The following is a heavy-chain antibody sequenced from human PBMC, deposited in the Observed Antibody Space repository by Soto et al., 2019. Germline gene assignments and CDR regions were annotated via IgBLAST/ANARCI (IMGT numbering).Heavy chain of an antibody. CDR3: ARDQTDSKVATEIDY. CDR1: GYTFTSYD. Sequence: QVQLVQSGAEVKKPGASVKVSCKASGYTFTSYDINWVRQATGQGLEWMGWMNPNSGNPGYAQKFQGRVTMTRNTSIRTAYMELSSLRSEDTAVYYCARDQTDSKVATEIDYWGQGTLVPVSS. D-gene: IGHD5-12*01. CDR2: MNPNSGNP. V-gene: IGHV1-8*01. J-gene: IGHJ4*02.